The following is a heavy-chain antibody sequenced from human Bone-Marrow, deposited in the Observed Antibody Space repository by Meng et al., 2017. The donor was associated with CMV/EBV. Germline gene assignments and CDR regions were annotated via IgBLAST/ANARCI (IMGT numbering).Heavy chain of an antibody. CDR3: ARVRHGSGWTHSTYYYYGMDV. V-gene: IGHV4-59*01. D-gene: IGHD6-19*01. CDR1: GGSISPYY. J-gene: IGHJ6*02. Sequence: GSLRLSCTVSGGSISPYYWTWIRQPPGKGLEWIGYIYYSGSTNYNPSLKSRVTISLDTSKNQFSLKLSSVTAADTAVYYCARVRHGSGWTHSTYYYYGMDVWGQGTTVTVSS. CDR2: IYYSGST.